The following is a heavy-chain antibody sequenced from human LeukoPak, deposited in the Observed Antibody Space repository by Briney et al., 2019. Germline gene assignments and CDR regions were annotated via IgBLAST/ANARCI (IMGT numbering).Heavy chain of an antibody. CDR2: IWHDGSNR. V-gene: IGHV3-33*01. CDR3: VRVVTVSNTDPAFDI. J-gene: IGHJ3*02. CDR1: GFTFSSYG. Sequence: PGRSLRLSCAASGFTFSSYGMHWVRQAPGKGLEWVAVIWHDGSNRHYVDPVKGRFTISRDNPKSTLYLQMNSLRAEDTAVYYCVRVVTVSNTDPAFDIWGRGTLVTVSS. D-gene: IGHD2-21*02.